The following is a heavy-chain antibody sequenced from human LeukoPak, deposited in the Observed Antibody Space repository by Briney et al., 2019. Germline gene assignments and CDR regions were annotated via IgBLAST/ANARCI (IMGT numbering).Heavy chain of an antibody. CDR2: INPNSGGT. CDR1: GYTFTGYY. CDR3: AKDIVVVPASYDDAFDI. J-gene: IGHJ3*02. V-gene: IGHV1-2*02. Sequence: ASVKVSCKASGYTFTGYYMHWVRQAPGQGLEWMGWINPNSGGTNYAQKFQGRVTMTRDTSISTAYMELSRLRSDDTAVYYCAKDIVVVPASYDDAFDIRGQGTMVTVSS. D-gene: IGHD2-2*01.